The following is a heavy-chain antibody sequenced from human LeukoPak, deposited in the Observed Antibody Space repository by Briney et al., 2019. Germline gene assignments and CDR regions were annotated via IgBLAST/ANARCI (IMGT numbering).Heavy chain of an antibody. CDR3: AKDTTATREAPDY. V-gene: IGHV3-30*18. CDR1: GFTFSSYG. CDR2: ISYDGSNK. Sequence: GGSLRLSCAASGFTFSSYGMHWVRQAPGKGLEWVAVISYDGSNKYYADSVKGRFTISRDNSKNTLYLQMNSLRAEDTAVYYCAKDTTATREAPDYWGQGTLATVSS. D-gene: IGHD4-17*01. J-gene: IGHJ4*02.